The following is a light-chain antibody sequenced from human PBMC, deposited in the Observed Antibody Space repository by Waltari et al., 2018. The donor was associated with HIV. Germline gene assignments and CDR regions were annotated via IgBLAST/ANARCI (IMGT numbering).Light chain of an antibody. CDR1: WSDPELNY. CDR3: STWDGSLGAYV. Sequence: QSVLTQPPSVSGTPGQNVTIPCSGSWSDPELNYVSWYKLTPGTNSKLLIYRNYLRPSGVPDRFSASKSGASASLAVSGLRSDDEADYYCSTWDGSLGAYVFGGGTKLTVL. CDR2: RNY. V-gene: IGLV1-47*01. J-gene: IGLJ3*02.